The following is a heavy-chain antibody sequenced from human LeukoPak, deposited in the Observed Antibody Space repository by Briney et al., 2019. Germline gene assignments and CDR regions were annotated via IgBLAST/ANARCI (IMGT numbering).Heavy chain of an antibody. CDR2: ISSSSYI. Sequence: GGSLRLSCAASEFTFSSYSMNWVRQAPGKGLEWVSSISSSSYIYYADSVKGRFTISRDNAKNSLYLQMNSLRAEDTAVYYCARDRGDYDYYYGMDVWGQGTTVTVSS. CDR1: EFTFSSYS. D-gene: IGHD2-21*02. J-gene: IGHJ6*02. CDR3: ARDRGDYDYYYGMDV. V-gene: IGHV3-21*01.